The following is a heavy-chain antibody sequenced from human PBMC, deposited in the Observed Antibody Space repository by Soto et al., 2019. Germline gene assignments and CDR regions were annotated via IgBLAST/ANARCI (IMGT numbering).Heavy chain of an antibody. J-gene: IGHJ3*01. CDR3: ATWHEREHAYDV. V-gene: IGHV3-53*01. CDR1: GFTISGKKY. Sequence: PGGSLRLSCAAFGFTISGKKYVAWVRQAPGKGLEWVSALYDLDGSFYAASVKGRFTTSSDSSKTTVYLQMNDLRPDDTAVYYCATWHEREHAYDVWGQGTTVTDSS. CDR2: LYDLDGS. D-gene: IGHD1-1*01.